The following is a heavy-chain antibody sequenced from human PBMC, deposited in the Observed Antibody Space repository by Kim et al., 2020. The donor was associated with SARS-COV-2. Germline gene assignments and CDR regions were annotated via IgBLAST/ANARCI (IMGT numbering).Heavy chain of an antibody. CDR2: ISYDGSNK. Sequence: GGSLRLSCAASGFTFNTYGMHWVRQAPGKGLEWVAVISYDGSNKEYADSVKGRFTISRDNSKNTLYLQMNSLRIEDTAVYYCAKSFSGSYFGYDYWGQGTLVTVSS. V-gene: IGHV3-30*18. CDR1: GFTFNTYG. J-gene: IGHJ4*02. D-gene: IGHD1-26*01. CDR3: AKSFSGSYFGYDY.